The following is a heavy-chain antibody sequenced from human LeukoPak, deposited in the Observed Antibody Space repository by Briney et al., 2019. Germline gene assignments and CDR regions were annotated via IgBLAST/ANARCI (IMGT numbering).Heavy chain of an antibody. CDR2: IYYSGST. CDR3: ARAYGSGYKPYQIDY. D-gene: IGHD3-10*01. Sequence: SETLSLTCTVSGGSISSYYWSWIRQPPGKGLEWIGYIYYSGSTNYNPSLKSRVTISVDTSKNQFSLKLSSVTAADTAVYYCARAYGSGYKPYQIDYWGQGTLVTVSS. V-gene: IGHV4-59*01. J-gene: IGHJ4*02. CDR1: GGSISSYY.